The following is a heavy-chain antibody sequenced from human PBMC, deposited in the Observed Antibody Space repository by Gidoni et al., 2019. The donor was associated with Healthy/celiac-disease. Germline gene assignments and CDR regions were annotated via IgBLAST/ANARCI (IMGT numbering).Heavy chain of an antibody. J-gene: IGHJ4*02. D-gene: IGHD5-12*01. CDR2: INHSGST. CDR3: ARNAPSGHVY. V-gene: IGHV4-34*01. CDR1: GGSFSGYY. Sequence: QVQLQQWGAGLLKPSETLSLTCAVYGGSFSGYYWSWIRQPPGKGLEWIGEINHSGSTNYNPSLKSRVTISVDTSKNQFSLKLSSVTAADTAVYYCARNAPSGHVYWGQGTLVTVSS.